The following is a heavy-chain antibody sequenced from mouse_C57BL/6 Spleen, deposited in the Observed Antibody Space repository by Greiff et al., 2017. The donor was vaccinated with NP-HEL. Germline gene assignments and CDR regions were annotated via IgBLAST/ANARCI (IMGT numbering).Heavy chain of an antibody. CDR3: AKDGNSYGSSYDAMDY. J-gene: IGHJ4*01. D-gene: IGHD1-1*01. CDR2: IDPSDSET. Sequence: QVQLQQPGAELVRPGSSVKLSCKASGYTFTSYWMHWVKQRPIQGLEWIGNIDPSDSETHYTQKFKDKATLTVDKSSSTAYMQLSSLTSEDSAVYYCAKDGNSYGSSYDAMDYWGQGTSVTVSS. V-gene: IGHV1-52*01. CDR1: GYTFTSYW.